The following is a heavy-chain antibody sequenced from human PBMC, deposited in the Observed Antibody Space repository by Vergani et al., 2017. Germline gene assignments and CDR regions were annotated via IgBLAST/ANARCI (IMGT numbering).Heavy chain of an antibody. V-gene: IGHV3-21*04. D-gene: IGHD3-10*01. J-gene: IGHJ4*02. Sequence: EVQLVESGGGLVKPGGSLRLSCAASGFTFSSYSMNWVRQAPGKGLEWVSSISSSSSYIYYADSVKGRFTISRDNSKNTLYLQMNSLRAEDTAVYYCAVSLKDYYGSGSYLDYWGQGTLVTVSS. CDR3: AVSLKDYYGSGSYLDY. CDR1: GFTFSSYS. CDR2: ISSSSSYI.